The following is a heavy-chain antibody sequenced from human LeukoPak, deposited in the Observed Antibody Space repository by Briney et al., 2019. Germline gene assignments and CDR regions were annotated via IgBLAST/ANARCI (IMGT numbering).Heavy chain of an antibody. CDR1: GFTFSNYA. V-gene: IGHV3-23*01. D-gene: IGHD3-9*01. CDR2: ISGSGDST. Sequence: PGGSLRLSCAASGFTFSNYAMRWVRQAPGKGLEWVSGISGSGDSTYYADSVKGRFTISRDNSKNTLYLQMNSLRAEDTAVYYCAKAKEDYDILTGYDDYWGQGTLVTVSS. J-gene: IGHJ4*02. CDR3: AKAKEDYDILTGYDDY.